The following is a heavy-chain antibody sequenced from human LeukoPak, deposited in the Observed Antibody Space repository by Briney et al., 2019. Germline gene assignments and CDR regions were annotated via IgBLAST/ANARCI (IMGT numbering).Heavy chain of an antibody. CDR2: INHSGST. J-gene: IGHJ4*02. V-gene: IGHV4-39*07. CDR3: ARAVAADY. CDR1: GGSISSSMYY. D-gene: IGHD6-19*01. Sequence: SETLSLTCTVSGGSISSSMYYWGWIRQPPGRGLERIGEINHSGSTNYNPSLKSRVTISVDTSKNQFSLKLSSVTAADTAVYYCARAVAADYWGQGTLVTVSS.